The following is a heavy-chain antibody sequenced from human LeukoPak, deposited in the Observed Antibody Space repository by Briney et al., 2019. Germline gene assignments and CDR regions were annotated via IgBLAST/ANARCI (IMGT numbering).Heavy chain of an antibody. J-gene: IGHJ3*02. Sequence: SETLSLTCTVSGGSISSSSYYWGWIRQPPGKGLEWIGSISYSGSTYYNPSLKSRVTISVDTSKNQFSLKLSSVTAADTAVYYCARADLATDAFDIWGQGTMVTVSS. CDR3: ARADLATDAFDI. V-gene: IGHV4-39*07. CDR1: GGSISSSSYY. CDR2: ISYSGST.